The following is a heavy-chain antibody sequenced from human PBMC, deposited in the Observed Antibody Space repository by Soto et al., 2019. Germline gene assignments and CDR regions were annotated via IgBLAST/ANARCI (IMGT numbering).Heavy chain of an antibody. CDR2: ISGSGGST. D-gene: IGHD2-15*01. CDR3: AKDVQIVVSIPTFDY. J-gene: IGHJ4*02. V-gene: IGHV3-23*01. CDR1: GFTVSSNY. Sequence: GALRLSCAASGFTVSSNYMSWVRQAPGKGLEWVSAISGSGGSTYYADSVKGRFTISRDNSKNTLYLQMNSLRAEDTAVYYCAKDVQIVVSIPTFDYWGQGTLVTVSS.